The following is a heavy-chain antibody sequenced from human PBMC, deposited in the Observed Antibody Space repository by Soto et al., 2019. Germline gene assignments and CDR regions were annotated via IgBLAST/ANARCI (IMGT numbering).Heavy chain of an antibody. CDR2: ICYSGTT. J-gene: IGHJ4*02. CDR3: ARREIQGPIDY. D-gene: IGHD1-26*01. CDR1: GYSISSSNW. Sequence: QVQLQESGPGLVKPSDTLSLTCAVSGYSISSSNWWGWIRQPPGKGLEWIGYICYSGTTYYNPSLKNRVTMSVDTSNNQFSLKLTSVAAVDPAVYYCARREIQGPIDYWGQGTLVTVSS. V-gene: IGHV4-28*01.